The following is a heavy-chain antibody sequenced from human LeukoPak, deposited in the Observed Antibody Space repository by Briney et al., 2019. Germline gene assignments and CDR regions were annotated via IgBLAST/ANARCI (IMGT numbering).Heavy chain of an antibody. CDR1: GVSISSSNSY. Sequence: PSETLSLTCTVSGVSISSSNSYWGWIRQPPGKGLEWIGSIYYSGNTYYNASLKSQVSISIDTSKNQFSLRLTSVTAADAAVYYCARQTGSGLFILPGGQGTLVTVSS. D-gene: IGHD3/OR15-3a*01. CDR3: ARQTGSGLFILP. CDR2: IYYSGNT. V-gene: IGHV4-39*01. J-gene: IGHJ4*02.